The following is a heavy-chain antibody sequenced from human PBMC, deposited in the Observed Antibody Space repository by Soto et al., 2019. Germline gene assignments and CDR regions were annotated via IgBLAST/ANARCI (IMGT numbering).Heavy chain of an antibody. CDR2: INPNSGGT. Sequence: ASVKVSCKASGYTFTSYYMHWVRQAPGQGLEWMGWINPNSGGTNYAQKFQGWVTMTRDTSISTAYMELSRLRSDDTAVYYCARGGNSSWYFDYWGQGTLVTVSS. D-gene: IGHD6-13*01. J-gene: IGHJ4*02. CDR3: ARGGNSSWYFDY. V-gene: IGHV1-2*04. CDR1: GYTFTSYY.